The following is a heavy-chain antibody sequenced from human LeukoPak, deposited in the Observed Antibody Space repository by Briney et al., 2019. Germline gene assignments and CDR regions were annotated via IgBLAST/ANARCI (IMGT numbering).Heavy chain of an antibody. J-gene: IGHJ4*02. Sequence: GGSLRLSCAASGFTVSSNYMSWVRQAPGKGLEWVSVIYSGGSTYYADSVKGRFTISRDNSKNTLYLQMNSLRAEDTAVYYCAKVGIAVAGTHYFDYWGQGTLVTVSS. CDR2: IYSGGST. CDR1: GFTVSSNY. D-gene: IGHD6-19*01. V-gene: IGHV3-53*01. CDR3: AKVGIAVAGTHYFDY.